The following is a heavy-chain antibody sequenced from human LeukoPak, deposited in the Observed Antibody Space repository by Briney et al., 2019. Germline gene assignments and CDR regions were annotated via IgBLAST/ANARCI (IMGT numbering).Heavy chain of an antibody. CDR3: ARIRATGLPDY. D-gene: IGHD1-1*01. Sequence: PSETLSLTCSVSGGSISSSSYYWGWIRQPPGKGLEYIGSIFYTGSPSYNPSLKSRVTLSVDTSKNQLSLNLNSVTAADTAVYYCARIRATGLPDYWGQGTLLTVSS. J-gene: IGHJ4*02. V-gene: IGHV4-39*01. CDR1: GGSISSSSYY. CDR2: IFYTGSP.